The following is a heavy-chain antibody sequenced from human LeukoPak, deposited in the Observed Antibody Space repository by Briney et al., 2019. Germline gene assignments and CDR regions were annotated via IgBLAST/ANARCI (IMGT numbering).Heavy chain of an antibody. Sequence: ASVKVSCKASGYTFTGYYMHWVRQAPGQGLEWMGWINPNSGGTNYAQKFQGRVTMTRDTSISTAYMELSRLRSDDTAVYYCAREAGEGYYDSSGYYDYWGQGTLVTVSS. V-gene: IGHV1-2*02. CDR3: AREAGEGYYDSSGYYDY. J-gene: IGHJ4*02. CDR1: GYTFTGYY. CDR2: INPNSGGT. D-gene: IGHD3-22*01.